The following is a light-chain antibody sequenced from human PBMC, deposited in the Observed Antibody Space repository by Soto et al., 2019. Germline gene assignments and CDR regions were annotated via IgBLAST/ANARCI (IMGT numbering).Light chain of an antibody. CDR3: QQRSNWPPRFT. CDR1: QSVSSTY. J-gene: IGKJ3*01. V-gene: IGKV3-11*01. Sequence: EIVLTQSPGTLSLSPGERATLSCRASQSVSSTYSAWYQLKPGQAPRLLIYDASNRATGIPARFSGSGSGTDFTLTISSLEPEDFAVYYCQQRSNWPPRFTYGPGTKVDIK. CDR2: DAS.